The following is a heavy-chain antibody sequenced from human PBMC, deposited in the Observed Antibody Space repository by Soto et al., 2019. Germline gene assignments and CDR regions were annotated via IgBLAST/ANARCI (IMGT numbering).Heavy chain of an antibody. Sequence: GESLKISCEGSGFSFSKYKIGWVRQMPGKGLEWMGIINPGDSDTRYSPSFQGQVTISADKSISTAYLQWSSVTAADTAVYYCARHRGGPAAILRQSYYYYYGMDVWGQGTTVTVSS. V-gene: IGHV5-51*01. J-gene: IGHJ6*02. D-gene: IGHD2-2*01. CDR2: INPGDSDT. CDR3: ARHRGGPAAILRQSYYYYYGMDV. CDR1: GFSFSKYK.